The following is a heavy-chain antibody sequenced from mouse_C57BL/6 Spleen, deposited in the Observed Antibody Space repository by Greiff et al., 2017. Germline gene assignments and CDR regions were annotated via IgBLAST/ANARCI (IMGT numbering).Heavy chain of an antibody. J-gene: IGHJ4*01. CDR3: ARGRDDYYAMDY. V-gene: IGHV1-18*01. Sequence: EVQLQQSGPELVKPGASVKIPCKASGYTFTDYNMDWVKQSHGKSLEWIGDINPNNGGTIYNQKFKGKATLTVDKSSSTAYTVLRSLTSEDTAVYYCARGRDDYYAMDYWGQGTSVTVSS. CDR2: INPNNGGT. CDR1: GYTFTDYN.